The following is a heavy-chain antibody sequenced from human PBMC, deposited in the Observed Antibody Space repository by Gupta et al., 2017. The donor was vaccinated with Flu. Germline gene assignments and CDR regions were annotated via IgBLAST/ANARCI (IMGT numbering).Heavy chain of an antibody. CDR3: ARYCSGGSCYSEGDY. D-gene: IGHD2-15*01. J-gene: IGHJ4*02. V-gene: IGHV4-38-2*01. Sequence: QVQLQASGPGLVQPAETLSPTCDVAGYSVSSGYYLAWIRQPPGKGLEWIGSIYHSGSTYYNPSLKSRVTISVDTSKNQFSLKLSSVTAADTAVYYCARYCSGGSCYSEGDYWGQGTLVTVSS. CDR1: GYSVSSGYY. CDR2: IYHSGST.